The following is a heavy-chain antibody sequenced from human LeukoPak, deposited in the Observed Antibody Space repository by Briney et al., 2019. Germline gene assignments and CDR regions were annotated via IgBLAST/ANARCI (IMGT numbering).Heavy chain of an antibody. D-gene: IGHD2-2*01. Sequence: SETLSLTCTVSGGSISNYYWSWIRQPPGKGLEWIGSIYHSGSTYYNPSLKSRVTISVDTSKNQFSLKLSSVTAADTAVYYCARGPIVVVPAAIHWFDPWGQGTLVTVSS. CDR2: IYHSGST. J-gene: IGHJ5*02. CDR1: GGSISNYY. V-gene: IGHV4-38-2*02. CDR3: ARGPIVVVPAAIHWFDP.